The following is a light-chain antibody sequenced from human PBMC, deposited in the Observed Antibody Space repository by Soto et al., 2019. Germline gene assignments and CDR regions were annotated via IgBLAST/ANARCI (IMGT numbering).Light chain of an antibody. V-gene: IGKV3D-15*01. Sequence: EIVVTQSPATLSLSPGERATLSCRASQSVSSYLAWYQQKPGQAPRLLIYDASNRATGIPARFSGSGSGTEFTLTISSLQSEDFAVYYCQHYNNWPPWTFGQGTKVDIK. CDR2: DAS. CDR1: QSVSSY. CDR3: QHYNNWPPWT. J-gene: IGKJ1*01.